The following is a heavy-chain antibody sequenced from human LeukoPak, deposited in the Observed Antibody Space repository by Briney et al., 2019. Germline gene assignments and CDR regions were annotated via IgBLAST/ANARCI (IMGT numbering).Heavy chain of an antibody. V-gene: IGHV3-9*03. D-gene: IGHD2-8*01. Sequence: GRSLRLSCAASGFTFDDYAMHWVRQAPGKGLEWVSGISWNSGSIGYADSVKGRFTISRDNAKNSLYLQMNSLRAEDMALYYCAKAKGSVLYHYYFDYWGQGTLVTVSS. CDR1: GFTFDDYA. J-gene: IGHJ4*02. CDR3: AKAKGSVLYHYYFDY. CDR2: ISWNSGSI.